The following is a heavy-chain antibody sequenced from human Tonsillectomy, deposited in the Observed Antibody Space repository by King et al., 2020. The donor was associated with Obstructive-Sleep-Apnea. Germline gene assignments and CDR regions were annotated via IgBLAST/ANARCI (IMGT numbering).Heavy chain of an antibody. J-gene: IGHJ6*02. Sequence: HVQLVESGAEVKKPGSSVKVSCKASGGTFSTFTINWVQQAPGQGLEWMGGIIPVFATPNYAQTFQGRVTITADESTRTAYMELSSLTSEDTAMYYCAKDGAYYGSGSQTVLAYDGMDVWGQGTTVTVSS. CDR2: IIPVFATP. CDR3: AKDGAYYGSGSQTVLAYDGMDV. D-gene: IGHD3-10*01. V-gene: IGHV1-69*01. CDR1: GGTFSTFT.